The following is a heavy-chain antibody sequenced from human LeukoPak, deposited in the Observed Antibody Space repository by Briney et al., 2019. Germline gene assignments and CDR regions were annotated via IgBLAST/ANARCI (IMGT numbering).Heavy chain of an antibody. D-gene: IGHD3-10*01. Sequence: ASVKVSCKASGYTFTSYDINWVRQATGQGLEWMGWMNPNSGNTGYAQKFQGRVTITRNTSISTAYMELSSLRSDDTAVYYCARVNELLTENYYYYMDVWGKGTTVTVSS. CDR3: ARVNELLTENYYYYMDV. J-gene: IGHJ6*03. V-gene: IGHV1-8*03. CDR1: GYTFTSYD. CDR2: MNPNSGNT.